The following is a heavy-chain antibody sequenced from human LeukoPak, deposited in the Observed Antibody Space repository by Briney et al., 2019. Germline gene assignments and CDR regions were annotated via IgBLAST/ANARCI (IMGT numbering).Heavy chain of an antibody. D-gene: IGHD3-22*01. V-gene: IGHV3-48*01. CDR3: AIWYYYGSSGHNFDY. J-gene: IGHJ4*02. CDR1: GFTFSSYG. Sequence: GGSLRLSCAASGFTFSSYGMTWVRQAPGKGLEWVSYISSSSSTIYYADSVKGRFTISRDNSKNTLYLQMNSLRAEDTAVYYCAIWYYYGSSGHNFDYWGQGTLVTVSS. CDR2: ISSSSSTI.